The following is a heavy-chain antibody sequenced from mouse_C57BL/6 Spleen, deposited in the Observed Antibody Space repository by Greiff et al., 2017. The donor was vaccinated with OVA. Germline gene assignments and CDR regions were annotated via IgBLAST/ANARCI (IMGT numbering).Heavy chain of an antibody. D-gene: IGHD1-1*01. CDR2: INPNYGTT. Sequence: EVQLQQSGPELVKPGASVKISCKASGYSFTDYNMNWVKQSNGKSLEWIGVINPNYGTTSYNQKFKGKATLTVDQSYRTAYMQLNSLPSEDSAVYYCASSLGVATGSYYAMDYWGQGTSVTVSS. J-gene: IGHJ4*01. V-gene: IGHV1-39*01. CDR1: GYSFTDYN. CDR3: ASSLGVATGSYYAMDY.